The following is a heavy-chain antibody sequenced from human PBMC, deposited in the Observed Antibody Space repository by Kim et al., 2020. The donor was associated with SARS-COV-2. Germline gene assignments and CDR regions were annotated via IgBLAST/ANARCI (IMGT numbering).Heavy chain of an antibody. Sequence: SVKVSCKASGGTFSSYAISWVRQAPGQGLEWMGGIIPIFGTANYAQKFQGRVTITADESTSTAYMELSSLRSEDTAVYYCARGVAVAGSYWYFDLWGRGTLVTVSS. CDR1: GGTFSSYA. D-gene: IGHD6-19*01. CDR2: IIPIFGTA. CDR3: ARGVAVAGSYWYFDL. V-gene: IGHV1-69*13. J-gene: IGHJ2*01.